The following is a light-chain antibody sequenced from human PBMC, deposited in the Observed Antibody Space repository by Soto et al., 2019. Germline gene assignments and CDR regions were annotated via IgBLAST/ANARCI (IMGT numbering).Light chain of an antibody. Sequence: QSVLTQPPSPSGSLGQSVTISCTGNSRDVGGYNYVSWYQQHPGKAPKLMIYEVSKRPSGVPDRFSGSKSGSTASLTVSGLQAEDEADYYCYSYAGGNNVFGTGTKATVL. CDR3: YSYAGGNNV. CDR1: SRDVGGYNY. J-gene: IGLJ1*01. V-gene: IGLV2-8*01. CDR2: EVS.